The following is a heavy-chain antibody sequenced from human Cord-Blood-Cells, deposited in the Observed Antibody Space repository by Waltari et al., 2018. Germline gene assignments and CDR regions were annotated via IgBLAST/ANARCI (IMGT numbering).Heavy chain of an antibody. CDR1: GYTFTRYA. J-gene: IGHJ4*02. Sequence: QVQLVQSGAEVKKPGASVKVSCKASGYTFTRYAMHWVRQRPGHRLEWMGWINAGNGNTKYSQKFQGRVTITRDTSASTAYMELSSLRSEDTAVYYCARRSGDLRYCTGGVCYKVDYWGQGTLVTVSS. CDR3: ARRSGDLRYCTGGVCYKVDY. V-gene: IGHV1-3*01. D-gene: IGHD2-8*02. CDR2: INAGNGNT.